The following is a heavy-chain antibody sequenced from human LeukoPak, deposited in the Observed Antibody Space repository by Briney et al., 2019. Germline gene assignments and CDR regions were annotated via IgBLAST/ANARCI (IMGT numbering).Heavy chain of an antibody. CDR2: IYYSGNT. CDR1: GDSISTSNSY. J-gene: IGHJ4*02. Sequence: SETLSLTCTVSGDSISTSNSYWGWIRQPPGKGLEWIGSIYYSGNTYYNASLKSRVTISVDTSKNQFSLKLSSVTAADTAVYYCARRPPAYYQGSGTYFKGGFDYWGQGTLVTVSS. D-gene: IGHD3-10*01. V-gene: IGHV4-39*07. CDR3: ARRPPAYYQGSGTYFKGGFDY.